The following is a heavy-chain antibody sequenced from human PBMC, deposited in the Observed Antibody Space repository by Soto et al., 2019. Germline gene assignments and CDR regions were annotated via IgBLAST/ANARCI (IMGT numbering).Heavy chain of an antibody. CDR1: GFTFSSYA. CDR2: ISGSGGST. V-gene: IGHV3-23*01. CDR3: ANRGWFGELGFDY. Sequence: EVQLLESGGGLVQPGGSLRLSCAASGFTFSSYAMSWVRQAPGKGLEWVSAISGSGGSTYYADSVKGRFTISRDNSKNPRYLQRNGLRAEDTAVYYCANRGWFGELGFDYWGQGTLVTVSS. D-gene: IGHD3-10*01. J-gene: IGHJ4*02.